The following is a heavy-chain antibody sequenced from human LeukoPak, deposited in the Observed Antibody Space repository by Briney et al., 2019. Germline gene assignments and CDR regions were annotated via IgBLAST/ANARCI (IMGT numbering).Heavy chain of an antibody. CDR2: ISSSSSYI. V-gene: IGHV3-21*01. D-gene: IGHD3-22*01. Sequence: GGSLRLSCAASGFTFSTYTMNWVRQAPGKGLKWVSSISSSSSYIYYADSVKGRFTIPSDNAKNSLYLQMNSLRAEDTAVYYCASGSDSSGYYPVSFDYWGQGTLVTVSS. CDR3: ASGSDSSGYYPVSFDY. J-gene: IGHJ4*02. CDR1: GFTFSTYT.